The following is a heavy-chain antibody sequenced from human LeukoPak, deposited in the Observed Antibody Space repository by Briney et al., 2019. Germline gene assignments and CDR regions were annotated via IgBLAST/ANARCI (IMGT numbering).Heavy chain of an antibody. Sequence: GGSLRLSCAASGFTFSSYAMSWVRQAPGKGLEWVAVIWYDGSNKYYADSVKGRFTISRDNSKNTLYLQMNSLRAEDTAVYYCAKETSYNWFDPWGQGTLVTVSS. CDR2: IWYDGSNK. CDR1: GFTFSSYA. CDR3: AKETSYNWFDP. V-gene: IGHV3-33*06. D-gene: IGHD6-6*01. J-gene: IGHJ5*02.